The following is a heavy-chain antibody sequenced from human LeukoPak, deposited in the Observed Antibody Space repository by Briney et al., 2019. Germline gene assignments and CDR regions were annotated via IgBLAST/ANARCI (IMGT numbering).Heavy chain of an antibody. J-gene: IGHJ3*02. CDR1: GGSINSHS. CDR3: VRGLYDSTTYRAFHI. Sequence: PSETLSLTCTVSGGSINSHSWNWIRLPAGKGLEWIGRIYSSGSTNSNPSLKSRVTMSVDTSKNQSSLMLSSVTAADTAVYYCVRGLYDSTTYRAFHIWGQGTMVTVSS. CDR2: IYSSGST. D-gene: IGHD2/OR15-2a*01. V-gene: IGHV4-4*07.